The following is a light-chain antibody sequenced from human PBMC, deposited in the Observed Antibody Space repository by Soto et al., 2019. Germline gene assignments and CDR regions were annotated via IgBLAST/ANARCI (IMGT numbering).Light chain of an antibody. J-gene: IGKJ1*01. Sequence: DIQMTQSPSTLSGSVGDRVTITGRASQTISSWLAWYQQKPGKAPKLLIYKASTLKSGVPSRFSGSESGTEFTLTISSLQPDDFATYYCQHYNSYSEAFGQGTTGDIK. V-gene: IGKV1-5*03. CDR3: QHYNSYSEA. CDR1: QTISSW. CDR2: KAS.